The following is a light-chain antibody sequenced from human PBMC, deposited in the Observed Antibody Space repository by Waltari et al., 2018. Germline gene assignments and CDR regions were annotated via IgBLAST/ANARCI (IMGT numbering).Light chain of an antibody. CDR3: SSRTSSITWV. Sequence: QSALTQPASVSGSPGQSITIPCTGTSSDVGAYDDVSWYQQHPGKAPKVVIYDVTKRPSGVSNRFSGSKSGSTASLTISGLQAEDEADYYCSSRTSSITWVFGGGTKLTVL. J-gene: IGLJ3*02. CDR1: SSDVGAYDD. V-gene: IGLV2-14*03. CDR2: DVT.